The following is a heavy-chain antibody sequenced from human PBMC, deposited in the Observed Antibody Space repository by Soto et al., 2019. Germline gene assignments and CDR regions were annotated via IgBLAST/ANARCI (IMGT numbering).Heavy chain of an antibody. D-gene: IGHD4-17*01. CDR1: GYTFTSYG. CDR2: ISAYNGNT. V-gene: IGHV1-18*01. J-gene: IGHJ6*03. Sequence: ASVKVSCKASGYTFTSYGISWVRQAPGQGLEWMGWISAYNGNTNYAQKLQGRVTMTTDTSTSAAYMELRSLRSDDTAVYYCARVTRIGHYYYYHLDVWGKGTTVTVSS. CDR3: ARVTRIGHYYYYHLDV.